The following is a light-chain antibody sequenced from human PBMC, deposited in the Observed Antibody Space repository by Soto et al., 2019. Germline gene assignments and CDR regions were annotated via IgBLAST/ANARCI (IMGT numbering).Light chain of an antibody. CDR3: LQYHNLWA. CDR2: DAS. J-gene: IGKJ1*01. V-gene: IGKV1-5*01. CDR1: QSSGSW. Sequence: DVQMTQSPSTLSASVGDRVSITCRASQSSGSWLAWYQHKPGKAPNLLIYDASTLENGVPSRFSGSGSGTDFTLTISSLQSEDFTVYSCLQYHNLWAFGQGTKVDIK.